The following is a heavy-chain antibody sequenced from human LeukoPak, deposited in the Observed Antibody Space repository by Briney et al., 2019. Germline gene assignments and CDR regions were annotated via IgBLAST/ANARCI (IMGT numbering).Heavy chain of an antibody. J-gene: IGHJ4*02. V-gene: IGHV3-23*01. CDR1: GFTFSSYG. Sequence: GGSLRLSCAASGFTFSSYGMTWVRQAPGKGLEWVSGISGSGGSTYYADSVKGRFTISRCNSKNTLYLQMNSLRAEDTAVYICAKRGVFDYRRHFDYWGQGTLVSVSS. CDR3: AKRGVFDYRRHFDY. D-gene: IGHD4-11*01. CDR2: ISGSGGST.